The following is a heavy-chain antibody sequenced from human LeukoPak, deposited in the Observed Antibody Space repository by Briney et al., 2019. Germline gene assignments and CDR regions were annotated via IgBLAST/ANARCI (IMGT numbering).Heavy chain of an antibody. CDR1: GFTFSSSA. CDR3: ARDLQQLAFDY. D-gene: IGHD6-13*01. Sequence: PGGSLRLSCAASGFTFSSSAMSWVRQAPGKGLEWVSSISSSSSYIYYADSVKGRFTISRDNAKNSLYLQMNSLRAEDTAVYYCARDLQQLAFDYWGQGTLVTVSS. J-gene: IGHJ4*02. CDR2: ISSSSSYI. V-gene: IGHV3-21*01.